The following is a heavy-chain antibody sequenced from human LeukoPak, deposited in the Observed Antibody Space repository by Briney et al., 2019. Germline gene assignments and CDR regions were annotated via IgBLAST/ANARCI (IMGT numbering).Heavy chain of an antibody. CDR1: GGSISSSSYY. CDR2: IYYSGST. CDR3: ARAIAVAEFDY. J-gene: IGHJ4*02. Sequence: PSETLSLTCTVSGGSISSSSYYWGWIRQPPGKGLEWIGSIYYSGSTNYNPSLKSRVTISVDTSKNQFSLKLSSVTAADTAVYYCARAIAVAEFDYWGQGTLVTVSS. V-gene: IGHV4-39*07. D-gene: IGHD6-19*01.